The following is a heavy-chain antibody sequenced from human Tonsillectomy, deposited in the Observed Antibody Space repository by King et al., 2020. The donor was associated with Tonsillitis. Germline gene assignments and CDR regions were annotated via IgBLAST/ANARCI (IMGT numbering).Heavy chain of an antibody. CDR1: ECTFNKYY. D-gene: IGHD3-22*01. V-gene: IGHV1-46*02. Sequence: VQLVESGAEVRKPGAAVKVSCTASECTFNKYYMHWVRQAPGQGLEWMGMINPSGGGTRYAQKFQGRLTMTRDTSTTTLYMELSSLRSEDTAVYYCASGYYYDSSGEGWFDPWGQGTLVTVSS. CDR2: INPSGGGT. J-gene: IGHJ5*02. CDR3: ASGYYYDSSGEGWFDP.